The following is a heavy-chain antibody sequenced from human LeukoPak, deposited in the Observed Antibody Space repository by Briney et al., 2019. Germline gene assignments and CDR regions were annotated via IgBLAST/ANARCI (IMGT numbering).Heavy chain of an antibody. Sequence: GASVKVSCKASGYTFTNYYIHWVRQAPGQGLEWMGWINSNRGGTNYAQKFQGRVTMTRDTSISTAYMELRSVRSDDTAVYYCARDHGEDAFDIWGPGTMVTVSS. CDR3: ARDHGEDAFDI. CDR1: GYTFTNYY. V-gene: IGHV1-2*02. D-gene: IGHD3-3*01. J-gene: IGHJ3*02. CDR2: INSNRGGT.